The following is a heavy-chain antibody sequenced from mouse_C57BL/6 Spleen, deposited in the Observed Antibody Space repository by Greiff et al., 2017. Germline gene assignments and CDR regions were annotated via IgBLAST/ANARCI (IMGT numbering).Heavy chain of an antibody. CDR1: GYTFTSYD. CDR2: IYPRDGST. D-gene: IGHD1-1*01. J-gene: IGHJ3*01. V-gene: IGHV1-85*01. CDR3: AIGSSPVAY. Sequence: VKLMESGPELVKPGASVKLSCKASGYTFTSYDINWVKQRPGQGLEWIGWIYPRDGSTKYNEKFKGKATLTVDTSSSTAYMELHSLTSEDAAVYFCAIGSSPVAYWGQGTLVTVSA.